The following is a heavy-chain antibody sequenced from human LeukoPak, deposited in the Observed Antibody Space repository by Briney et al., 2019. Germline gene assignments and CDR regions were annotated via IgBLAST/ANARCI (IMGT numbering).Heavy chain of an antibody. V-gene: IGHV4-34*01. CDR2: IDHSGST. D-gene: IGHD2-2*01. Sequence: SSETLSLTCAVYGGSFSGYYWSWIRQPPGKGLEWIGEIDHSGSTNYNPSLKSRVTISVDTSKNQFSLKLSSVTAADTAVYYCARSRGRDSCSSTSCYPYAPDVWGKGTTVTVSS. J-gene: IGHJ6*04. CDR1: GGSFSGYY. CDR3: ARSRGRDSCSSTSCYPYAPDV.